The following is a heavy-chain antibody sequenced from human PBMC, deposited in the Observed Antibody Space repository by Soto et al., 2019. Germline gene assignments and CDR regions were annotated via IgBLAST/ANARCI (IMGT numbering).Heavy chain of an antibody. D-gene: IGHD3-16*02. J-gene: IGHJ5*02. CDR3: ARGLFTYYDYIWGSYRQNWFDP. CDR2: INHSGST. Sequence: SETLSLTCAVYGGSFSGYYWSWIRQPPGKGLEWIGEINHSGSTNYNLSLKSRVTISVDTSKNQFSLKLSSVTAADTAVYYCARGLFTYYDYIWGSYRQNWFDPWGQGTLVTVSS. CDR1: GGSFSGYY. V-gene: IGHV4-34*01.